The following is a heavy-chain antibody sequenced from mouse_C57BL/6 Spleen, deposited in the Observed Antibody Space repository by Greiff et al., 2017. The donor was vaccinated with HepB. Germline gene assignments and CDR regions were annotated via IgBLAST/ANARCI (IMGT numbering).Heavy chain of an antibody. J-gene: IGHJ2*01. CDR1: GYTFTSYW. Sequence: QVQLKQPGAELVKPGASVKLSCKASGYTFTSYWMQWVKQRPGQGLEWIGEIDPSDSYTNYNQKFKGKATLTVDTSSSTAYMQLSSLTSEDSAVYYCARNSVVAGVDYWGQGTTLTVSS. CDR3: ARNSVVAGVDY. D-gene: IGHD1-1*01. CDR2: IDPSDSYT. V-gene: IGHV1-50*01.